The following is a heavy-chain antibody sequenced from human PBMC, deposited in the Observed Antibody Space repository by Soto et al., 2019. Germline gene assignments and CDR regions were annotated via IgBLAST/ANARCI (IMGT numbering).Heavy chain of an antibody. Sequence: ASETLSLTCTVSGGSISSGDYYWSWIRQPPGKGLEWIGYIYYSGSTYYNPSLKSRVTISVDTSKNQFSLKLSSVTAADTAVYYCARVLPENWFDPWGQGTLVTVSS. CDR3: ARVLPENWFDP. V-gene: IGHV4-30-4*01. CDR1: GGSISSGDYY. CDR2: IYYSGST. D-gene: IGHD2-2*01. J-gene: IGHJ5*02.